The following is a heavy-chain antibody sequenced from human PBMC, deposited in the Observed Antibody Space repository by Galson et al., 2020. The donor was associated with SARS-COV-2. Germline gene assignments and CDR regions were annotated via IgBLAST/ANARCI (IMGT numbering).Heavy chain of an antibody. D-gene: IGHD3-3*01. Sequence: SATLSLTCTVSGGSNSRMNDYWGWIRQSPGRGLEWIGSISKHGGTYSNPSFNRRVTVSVDTSKNQFSLDLTSVTAADTAVYYCARRRGPVISIPFDMWGQGTMVTVSS. V-gene: IGHV4-39*01. CDR2: ISKHGGT. J-gene: IGHJ3*02. CDR3: ARRRGPVISIPFDM. CDR1: GGSNSRMNDY.